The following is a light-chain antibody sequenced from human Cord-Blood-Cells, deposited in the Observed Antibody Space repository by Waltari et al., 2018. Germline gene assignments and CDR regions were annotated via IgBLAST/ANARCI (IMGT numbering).Light chain of an antibody. Sequence: SYELTQPSSVPVSPGQTARITCSGDVLAKKYLRWFQQKPGQAPVLVIYKDSERPSGIPERFSGSSSGTTVTLTISVAQVEDEADYYCYSAADNNWVFGGGTKLTVL. CDR2: KDS. V-gene: IGLV3-27*01. CDR3: YSAADNNWV. J-gene: IGLJ3*02. CDR1: VLAKKY.